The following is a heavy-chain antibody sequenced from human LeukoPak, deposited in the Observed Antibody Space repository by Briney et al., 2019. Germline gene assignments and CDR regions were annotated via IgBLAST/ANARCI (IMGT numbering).Heavy chain of an antibody. D-gene: IGHD2-15*01. J-gene: IGHJ4*02. CDR1: GFTFNTYS. V-gene: IGHV3-21*01. CDR2: ISSGSRYI. Sequence: GGSLRLSCAASGFTFNTYSMNWVRQAPGKGLEWVSSISSGSRYIYYVDSVKGRFTISRDNAKNSLYLQMNSLRAEDTAVYYCARDIVSVAAATASDYWGQGTLVTVSS. CDR3: ARDIVSVAAATASDY.